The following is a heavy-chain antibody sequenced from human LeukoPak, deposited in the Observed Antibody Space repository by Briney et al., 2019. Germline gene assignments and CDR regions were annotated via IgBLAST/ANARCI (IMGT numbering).Heavy chain of an antibody. Sequence: QTGGSLRLSCAGSGFTFSSYAMSWVRQAPGKGLEWVSAISGSGGSTYYADSVKGRFTISRDNSKNTLYLQMNSLRAEDTAVYHCAKPDCSSTSCYPEGFDYWGQGTLVTVSS. CDR1: GFTFSSYA. CDR2: ISGSGGST. D-gene: IGHD2-2*01. J-gene: IGHJ4*02. CDR3: AKPDCSSTSCYPEGFDY. V-gene: IGHV3-23*01.